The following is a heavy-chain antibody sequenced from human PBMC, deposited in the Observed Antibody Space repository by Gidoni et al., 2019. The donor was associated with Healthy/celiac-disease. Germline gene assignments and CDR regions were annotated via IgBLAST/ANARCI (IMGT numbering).Heavy chain of an antibody. CDR3: ARDRDIAALDY. Sequence: EWVAVIWYDGSNKYYADSVKGRFTISRDNSKNTLYLQMNSLRAEDTAVYYCARDRDIAALDYWGQGTLVTVSS. D-gene: IGHD6-25*01. J-gene: IGHJ4*02. V-gene: IGHV3-33*01. CDR2: IWYDGSNK.